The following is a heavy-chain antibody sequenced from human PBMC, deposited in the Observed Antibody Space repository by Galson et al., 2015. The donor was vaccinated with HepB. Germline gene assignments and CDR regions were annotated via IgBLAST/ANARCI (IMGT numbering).Heavy chain of an antibody. Sequence: SVTVSCKASGGTFSSYAISWVRQAPGQGLEWMGGIIPIFGTANYAQKFQGRVTITADESTSTAYMELSSLRSEDTAVYYCARLWFWENPHYFGTHVRGQGTTVAVSS. J-gene: IGHJ6*02. CDR3: ARLWFWENPHYFGTHV. D-gene: IGHD3-10*01. V-gene: IGHV1-69*13. CDR1: GGTFSSYA. CDR2: IIPIFGTA.